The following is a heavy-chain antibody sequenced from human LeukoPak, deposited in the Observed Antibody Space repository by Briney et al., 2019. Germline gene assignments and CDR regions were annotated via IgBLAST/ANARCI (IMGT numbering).Heavy chain of an antibody. J-gene: IGHJ4*02. Sequence: PGGSLRLSCAASGFTFSSYAMHWARQAPGKGLEWVTDISYDGNNKYYADSVKGRFTISRDNAKNSLYLQMNSLRAEDTAVYYCARPEYYFDYWGQGTLVTVSS. CDR3: ARPEYYFDY. CDR2: ISYDGNNK. CDR1: GFTFSSYA. V-gene: IGHV3-30*04.